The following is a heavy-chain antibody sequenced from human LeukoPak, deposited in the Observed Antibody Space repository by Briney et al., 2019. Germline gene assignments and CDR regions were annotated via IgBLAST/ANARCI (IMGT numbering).Heavy chain of an antibody. V-gene: IGHV3-30*02. CDR2: IRYDGSKK. J-gene: IGHJ5*01. D-gene: IGHD3-10*01. Sequence: GGSLRLSCAASGFIFSSYGMHWVRQAPGKGLEWVAFIRYDGSKKYYADSVKGRFTISRDNSKNTLYLQMNSLRPEDTALYYCIKAGGAGSYYYWFDSWGQGTLVTVSS. CDR1: GFIFSSYG. CDR3: IKAGGAGSYYYWFDS.